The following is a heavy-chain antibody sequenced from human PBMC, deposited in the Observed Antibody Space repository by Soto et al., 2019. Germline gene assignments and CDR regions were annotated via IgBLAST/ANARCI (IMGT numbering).Heavy chain of an antibody. V-gene: IGHV4-34*01. CDR2: INHSGST. CDR3: ARGRYYYGSGSYSLPLFDY. D-gene: IGHD3-10*01. Sequence: ETLSLTCAVYGGSFSGYYWSWIRQPPGKGLEWIGEINHSGSTNYNPSLKSRVTISVDTSKNQFSLKLSSVTAADTAVYYCARGRYYYGSGSYSLPLFDYWGQGTLVTVSS. CDR1: GGSFSGYY. J-gene: IGHJ4*02.